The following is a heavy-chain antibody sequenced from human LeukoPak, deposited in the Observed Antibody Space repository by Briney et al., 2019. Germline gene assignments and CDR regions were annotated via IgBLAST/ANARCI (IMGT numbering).Heavy chain of an antibody. CDR1: GFTFSSYG. Sequence: PGGSLRLSCAASGFTFSSYGMSWVRQAPGKGLEWVSAISGSGGSTNYADSVKGRFTISRDNSKNTLYLQMNSLRAEDTAVYYCAKELRGYSYGTFDYWGQGTLVTVSS. CDR3: AKELRGYSYGTFDY. V-gene: IGHV3-23*01. J-gene: IGHJ4*02. D-gene: IGHD5-18*01. CDR2: ISGSGGST.